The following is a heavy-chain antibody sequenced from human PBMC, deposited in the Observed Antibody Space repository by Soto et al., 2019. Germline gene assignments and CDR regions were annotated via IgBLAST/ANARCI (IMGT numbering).Heavy chain of an antibody. CDR1: GGTFSSYA. V-gene: IGHV1-69*01. CDR2: IIPIFGTA. Sequence: QVKLVQSGAEVKKPVSSVKVSCKASGGTFSSYAISWVRQAPGQGLEWMGGIIPIFGTANYAQKFQGRVTITADESTSTAYMELSSLRSEDTAVYYCARVGIAVAGTGWFDPWGQGTLVTVSS. J-gene: IGHJ5*02. CDR3: ARVGIAVAGTGWFDP. D-gene: IGHD6-19*01.